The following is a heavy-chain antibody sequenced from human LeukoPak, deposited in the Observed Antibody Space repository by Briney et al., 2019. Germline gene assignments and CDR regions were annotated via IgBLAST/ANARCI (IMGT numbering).Heavy chain of an antibody. CDR3: ATIEY. CDR2: INPSGGST. Sequence: ASVKVSCKASGYPFTSYYIHWVRQAPGQGLEWMGIINPSGGSTNYAQKFQGRVTMTRDTSTSTLYMELSSLRPEDTALYYCATIEYWGLGTLVTVSS. V-gene: IGHV1-46*01. CDR1: GYPFTSYY. J-gene: IGHJ4*02.